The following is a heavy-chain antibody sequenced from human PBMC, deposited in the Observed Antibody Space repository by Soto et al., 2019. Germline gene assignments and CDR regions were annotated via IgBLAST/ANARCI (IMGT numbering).Heavy chain of an antibody. CDR1: GYTFTSYA. Sequence: ASVKVSCKASGYTFTSYAMHWVRQAPGQRLEWMGWINAGNGNTKYSQKFQGRVTITRDTSASTAYMELSSLRSEDTAVYYCARAIFGVVPLVYYYYYGMDVWGQGTTVTVS. CDR2: INAGNGNT. D-gene: IGHD3-3*02. J-gene: IGHJ6*02. CDR3: ARAIFGVVPLVYYYYYGMDV. V-gene: IGHV1-3*01.